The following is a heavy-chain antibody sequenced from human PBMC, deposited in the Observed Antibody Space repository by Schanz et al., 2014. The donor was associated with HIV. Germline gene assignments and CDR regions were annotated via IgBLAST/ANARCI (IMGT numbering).Heavy chain of an antibody. CDR2: INPNSGGT. J-gene: IGHJ6*02. D-gene: IGHD6-13*01. CDR3: ASDLSVYSSSSSV. V-gene: IGHV1-2*02. Sequence: QVQLVQSGAEVKKPGASVKVSCKASGYSFPSYDFNWVRQAPGQGLEWMGWINPNSGGTNYAQKFQGRVTMTRDTSISTAYMELSRLRSDDTAVYYCASDLSVYSSSSSVWGQGTTVTVSS. CDR1: GYSFPSYD.